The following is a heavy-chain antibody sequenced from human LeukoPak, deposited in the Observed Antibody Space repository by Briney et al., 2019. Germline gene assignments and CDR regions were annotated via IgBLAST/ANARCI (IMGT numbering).Heavy chain of an antibody. Sequence: SETLSLTCAVYGGSFSGYYWSWIRQPLGKGLEWIGEINHSGSTNYNPSLKSRVTISVDTSKNQFSLNLSSVTAADTAVYYCARRTLGAQYNWFDPWGQGTLVTVSS. J-gene: IGHJ5*02. V-gene: IGHV4-34*01. D-gene: IGHD4-17*01. CDR3: ARRTLGAQYNWFDP. CDR1: GGSFSGYY. CDR2: INHSGST.